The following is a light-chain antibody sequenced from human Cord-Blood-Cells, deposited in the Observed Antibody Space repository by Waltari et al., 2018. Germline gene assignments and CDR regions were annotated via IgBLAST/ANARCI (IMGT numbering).Light chain of an antibody. J-gene: IGKJ2*03. V-gene: IGKV1-39*01. CDR2: AAS. CDR1: KSISSY. CDR3: QLSYSTPYS. Sequence: DIQMTQPPSSLSASVGDRVTITCRASKSISSYLNWYQQKPGKAPKLLIYAASSLQSGVPSRFSGSGYWTDFTLTISSLHAEVVATYYWQLSYSTPYSLGQGTKLEI.